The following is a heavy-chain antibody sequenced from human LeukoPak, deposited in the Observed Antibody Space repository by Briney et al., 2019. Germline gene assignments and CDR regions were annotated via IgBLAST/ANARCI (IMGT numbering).Heavy chain of an antibody. D-gene: IGHD3-10*01. V-gene: IGHV4-30-2*01. CDR1: GGSISSGDYS. J-gene: IGHJ4*02. CDR3: ARDLLWFGEAYFDY. Sequence: SETLSLTCAVSGGSISSGDYSWGWIRQPPGQGLEWIGYIYHSGRTYYNPSLKRRVTISIDGPKNLFSLKLSSVTAADTAVYYCARDLLWFGEAYFDYWGQGTLVTVSS. CDR2: IYHSGRT.